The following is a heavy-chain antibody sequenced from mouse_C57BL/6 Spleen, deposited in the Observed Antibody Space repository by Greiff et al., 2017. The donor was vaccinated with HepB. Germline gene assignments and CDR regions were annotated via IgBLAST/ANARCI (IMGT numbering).Heavy chain of an antibody. Sequence: VQLQQPGDELVKPGASVKLSCKASGYTFTSYWMQWVKQRPGQGLEWIGEIDPSDSYTNYNQKFKGKATLTVDTSSSTAYMQLSSLTSEDSAVYYCARSRLGYFDVWGTGTTVTVSS. V-gene: IGHV1-50*01. CDR2: IDPSDSYT. J-gene: IGHJ1*03. D-gene: IGHD2-13*01. CDR3: ARSRLGYFDV. CDR1: GYTFTSYW.